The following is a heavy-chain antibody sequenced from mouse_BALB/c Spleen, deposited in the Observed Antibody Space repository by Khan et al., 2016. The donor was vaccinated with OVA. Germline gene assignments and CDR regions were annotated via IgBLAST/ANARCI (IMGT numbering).Heavy chain of an antibody. D-gene: IGHD2-14*01. CDR2: INTETGEP. CDR3: ARDRYDYFDY. CDR1: GYTFTDYS. V-gene: IGHV9-2-1*01. J-gene: IGHJ2*01. Sequence: QIQLVQSGPELKKPGETVKISRTASGYTFTDYSMHWVKQAPGKGLKWMGWINTETGEPTYADDFKGRFAFSLETSASTAYLQINNLKTEDTATYFCARDRYDYFDYWGKGTTLTVSS.